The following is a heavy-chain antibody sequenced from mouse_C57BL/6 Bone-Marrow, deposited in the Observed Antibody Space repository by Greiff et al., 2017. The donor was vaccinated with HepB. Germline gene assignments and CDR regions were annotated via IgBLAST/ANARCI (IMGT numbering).Heavy chain of an antibody. CDR3: ATGCITTGVH. J-gene: IGHJ3*01. D-gene: IGHD1-1*01. Sequence: QVHVKQSGAELARPGASVKLSCKASGYTFTSYGISWVKQRTGQGLEWIGEIYPRSGNTYYNEKFKGKATLTADKSSSTAYMELRSLTSEDSAVYFCATGCITTGVHWGQGTLVTVSA. CDR2: IYPRSGNT. V-gene: IGHV1-81*01. CDR1: GYTFTSYG.